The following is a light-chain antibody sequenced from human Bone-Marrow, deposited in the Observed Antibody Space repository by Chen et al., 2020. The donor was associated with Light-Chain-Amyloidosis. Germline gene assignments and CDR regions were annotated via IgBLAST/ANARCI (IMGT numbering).Light chain of an antibody. CDR2: DVT. CDR3: SSYTSSGTWV. V-gene: IGLV2-14*01. Sequence: QSALPKPASVSGSTGQSINITRTGAICDVDSYKSVSWYQQHPGKAPKLLIFDVTDRPSGVSNRFSGSKSGTTASLTISGLQAEDEADYFCSSYTSSGTWVFGGGTKLTVL. J-gene: IGLJ3*02. CDR1: ICDVDSYKS.